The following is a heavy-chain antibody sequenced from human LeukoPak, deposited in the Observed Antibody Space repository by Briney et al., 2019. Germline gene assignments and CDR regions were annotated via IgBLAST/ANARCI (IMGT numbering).Heavy chain of an antibody. Sequence: SETLSLTCTVSGGSISSYYWSWIRQPPGKGLEWIGYIYHSGSTYYNPSLKSRVTISVDRSKNQFSLKLSSVTAADTAVYYCARAGNGDIFDYWGQGTLVTVSS. CDR2: IYHSGST. V-gene: IGHV4-59*12. CDR1: GGSISSYY. J-gene: IGHJ4*02. CDR3: ARAGNGDIFDY. D-gene: IGHD4-17*01.